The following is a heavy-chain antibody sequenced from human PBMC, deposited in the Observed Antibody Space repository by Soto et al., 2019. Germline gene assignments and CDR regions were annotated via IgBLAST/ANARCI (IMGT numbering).Heavy chain of an antibody. CDR1: GFTFSDYY. V-gene: IGHV3-11*01. CDR2: INYSGATM. CDR3: ARGILGPAAMFGLFDC. J-gene: IGHJ4*02. Sequence: LRLSCAASGFTFSDYYMTWIRQTPGKGLEWVSYINYSGATMYYADSVKGRFTISRDNAKKSLYLQMSSLRAEDTAVYYCARGILGPAAMFGLFDCWGQGTLVTVSS. D-gene: IGHD2-2*01.